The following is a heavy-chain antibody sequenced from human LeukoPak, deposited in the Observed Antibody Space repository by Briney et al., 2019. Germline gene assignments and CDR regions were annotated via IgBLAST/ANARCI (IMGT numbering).Heavy chain of an antibody. CDR1: GGSFSAYS. D-gene: IGHD3-10*01. Sequence: PSETLSLTCAVYGGSFSAYSWSWIRQPPGKGLEWIGEINHSGSTNYNASLKSRLTISVDTSKNQFSLKLRSVTAEDTAVYYCARSPLWFGKGWFDPWGQGTLVTVSS. V-gene: IGHV4-34*01. CDR3: ARSPLWFGKGWFDP. CDR2: INHSGST. J-gene: IGHJ5*02.